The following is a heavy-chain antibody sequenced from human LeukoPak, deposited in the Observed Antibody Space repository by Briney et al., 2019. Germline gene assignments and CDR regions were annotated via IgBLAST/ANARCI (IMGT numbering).Heavy chain of an antibody. CDR2: ISYDGSNK. D-gene: IGHD1-26*01. Sequence: GGSLRLSCAASGFTFSSYAMRWVRQAPGKGLEGVAVISYDGSNKYYADSVKGRFTISRDNSKNTLYLQMNSLRAEDTAVYYCARLKWELRAFDYWGQGTLVTVSS. CDR1: GFTFSSYA. J-gene: IGHJ4*02. CDR3: ARLKWELRAFDY. V-gene: IGHV3-30*11.